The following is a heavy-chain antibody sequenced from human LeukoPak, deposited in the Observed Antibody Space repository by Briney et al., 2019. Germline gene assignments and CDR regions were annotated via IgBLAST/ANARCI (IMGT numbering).Heavy chain of an antibody. V-gene: IGHV3-23*01. Sequence: GGSLRLSCAASGFTFTSYAMNWVRQAPGKGLEWVSTITIGGAGIYYADSVKGRFTISRHNSNNTLFLRMNSLRAEDTAIYYCAKGSGFTSNWYFDYWGQGSLVTVSS. CDR1: GFTFTSYA. CDR2: ITIGGAGI. J-gene: IGHJ4*02. CDR3: AKGSGFTSNWYFDY. D-gene: IGHD6-13*01.